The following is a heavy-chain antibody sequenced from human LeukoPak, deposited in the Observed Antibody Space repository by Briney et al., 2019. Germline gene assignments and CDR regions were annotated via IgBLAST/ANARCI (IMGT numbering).Heavy chain of an antibody. CDR1: GYTFSGYY. J-gene: IGHJ4*02. Sequence: ASVKVSCKASGYTFSGYYMHWVRQAPGQGLEWMGWINPNSGDTNYAQKFQGRVTMTGDTSITTAYMELTSLRSDDTAVYYCARDLFYSVSGTYYNVGRVFNYWGQGTLVTVSS. V-gene: IGHV1-2*02. D-gene: IGHD3-10*01. CDR2: INPNSGDT. CDR3: ARDLFYSVSGTYYNVGRVFNY.